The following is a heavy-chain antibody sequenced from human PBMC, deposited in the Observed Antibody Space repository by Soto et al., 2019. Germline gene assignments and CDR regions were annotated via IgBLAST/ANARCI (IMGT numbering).Heavy chain of an antibody. CDR1: GYTFSNYD. CDR3: AQVSRKGSAIDFDY. CDR2: VNPNNGDT. J-gene: IGHJ4*02. D-gene: IGHD3-10*01. Sequence: QVQLVQSGAELKKPGASVKVSCKASGYTFSNYDMNWVRQATGQGPEWIGWVNPNNGDTGYAQKFQGRVTLTTDISTTTAYMELTSLRSEDTAIYHCAQVSRKGSAIDFDYWGQGTLITVSS. V-gene: IGHV1-8*01.